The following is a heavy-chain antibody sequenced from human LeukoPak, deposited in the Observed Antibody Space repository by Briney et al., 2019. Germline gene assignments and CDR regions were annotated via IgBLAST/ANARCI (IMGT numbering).Heavy chain of an antibody. CDR1: GFTYNSYD. Sequence: GGSLRLSCAASGFTYNSYDMSWLRQAPGKGLEWGSAISGSGGSTYYADSVKGRFTISRDNSKNTLYLQMNRLRAEDTAVYYCAKYLGYSYGYGYFDLWGRGTLVTVSS. CDR3: AKYLGYSYGYGYFDL. V-gene: IGHV3-23*01. CDR2: ISGSGGST. J-gene: IGHJ2*01. D-gene: IGHD5-18*01.